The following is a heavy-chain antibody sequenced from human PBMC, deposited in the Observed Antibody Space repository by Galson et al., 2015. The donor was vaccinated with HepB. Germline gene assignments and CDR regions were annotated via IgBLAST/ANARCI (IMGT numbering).Heavy chain of an antibody. V-gene: IGHV2-70*11. CDR2: IDWDDDK. CDR1: GFSLSTSGMC. J-gene: IGHJ4*02. Sequence: PALVKPTQTLTLTCTFSGFSLSTSGMCVSWIRQPPGKALEWLARIDWDDDKYYSTSLKTRLTISKDTSKNQVVLTMTNMDPVDTATYYCARMFYYYDSSGIPGVDYWGQGTLVTVSS. CDR3: ARMFYYYDSSGIPGVDY. D-gene: IGHD3-22*01.